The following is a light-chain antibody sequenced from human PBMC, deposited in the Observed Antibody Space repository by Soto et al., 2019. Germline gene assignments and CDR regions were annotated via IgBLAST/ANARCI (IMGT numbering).Light chain of an antibody. CDR1: SSDVGGYNY. CDR3: CSYSGSYPVV. Sequence: QSALTQPRSVSGSPGQSVTICCTGTSSDVGGYNYVSWYQQHPGKAPKLMIYDVSKRPSGVPDRFSGSKSGNTASLTISGLQAEDEADYYFCSYSGSYPVVFGGGTKLTVL. J-gene: IGLJ2*01. V-gene: IGLV2-11*01. CDR2: DVS.